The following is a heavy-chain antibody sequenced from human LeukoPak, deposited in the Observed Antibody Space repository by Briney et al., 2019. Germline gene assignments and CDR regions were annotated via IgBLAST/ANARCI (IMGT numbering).Heavy chain of an antibody. CDR3: ARDRSGWYYFDY. Sequence: TGGSLRLSCAASGFTFSSYWMHWVRQAPGKGLVWVSRIKIDGSSTFYADSVKGRFTISRDNAKNTLYLQMNSLRAEDTAVYYCARDRSGWYYFDYWGQGTLVTVSS. CDR2: IKIDGSST. D-gene: IGHD6-19*01. CDR1: GFTFSSYW. J-gene: IGHJ4*02. V-gene: IGHV3-74*01.